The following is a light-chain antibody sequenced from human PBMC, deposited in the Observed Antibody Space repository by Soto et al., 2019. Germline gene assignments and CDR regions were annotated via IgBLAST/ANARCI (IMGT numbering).Light chain of an antibody. CDR2: YDN. V-gene: IGLV3-21*04. CDR3: HVWDSSSDHHV. J-gene: IGLJ1*01. Sequence: SYELTQPPSESVAPGETASITCGGNNIGRKSVHWYQQKPGQAPVQVIYYDNDRPSGIPERFSDSNSGNTATLTISRVEAGDEADYYCHVWDSSSDHHVFGTGTKLTVL. CDR1: NIGRKS.